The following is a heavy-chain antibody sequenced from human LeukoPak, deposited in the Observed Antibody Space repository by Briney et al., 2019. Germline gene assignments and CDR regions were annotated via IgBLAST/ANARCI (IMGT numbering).Heavy chain of an antibody. J-gene: IGHJ4*02. V-gene: IGHV3-30*02. CDR1: GFTFSSYA. D-gene: IGHD3-10*02. Sequence: GGSLRLSCAASGFTFSSYAMTWVRQAPGKGLEWVAFIQYDGSEIYYADSLKGRFTISRDNSKNTLYLQMNSLRAEDTAVFYCARESGAAKIGQMLNYWGQGTLVTVSS. CDR2: IQYDGSEI. CDR3: ARESGAAKIGQMLNY.